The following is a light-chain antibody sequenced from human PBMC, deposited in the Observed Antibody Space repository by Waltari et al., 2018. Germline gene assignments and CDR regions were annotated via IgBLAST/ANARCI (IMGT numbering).Light chain of an antibody. CDR3: QQSYRTPRT. V-gene: IGKV1-39*01. J-gene: IGKJ2*01. CDR1: QSISSY. Sequence: DIQMTQSPSSLSASVGDRVTITCRASQSISSYLNWYQQKPVKAPKLLIYAASTLQSGVPSRFSGSGSGTDFTLTISSLQPEDFATYYCQQSYRTPRTFGQGTKLEIK. CDR2: AAS.